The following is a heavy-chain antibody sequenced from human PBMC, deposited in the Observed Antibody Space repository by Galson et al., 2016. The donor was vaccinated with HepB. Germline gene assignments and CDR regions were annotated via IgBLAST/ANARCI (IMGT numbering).Heavy chain of an antibody. CDR2: INSDGSST. D-gene: IGHD4-23*01. J-gene: IGHJ4*02. V-gene: IGHV3-74*01. CDR1: GFTFSSYW. CDR3: ATRGGGNPLFGY. Sequence: SLRLSCAASGFTFSSYWMHWVRQAPGKGLVWVSRINSDGSSTSYAASVKGRFTISRDNAKNTLYLQMNSLRAEDTAVYYCATRGGGNPLFGYWGQGTLVTVSS.